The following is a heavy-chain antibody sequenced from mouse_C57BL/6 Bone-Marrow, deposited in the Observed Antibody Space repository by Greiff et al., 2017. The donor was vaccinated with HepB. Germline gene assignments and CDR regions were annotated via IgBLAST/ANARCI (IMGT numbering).Heavy chain of an antibody. J-gene: IGHJ3*01. V-gene: IGHV1-55*01. CDR1: GYTFTSYW. D-gene: IGHD2-4*01. CDR2: IYPGSGST. Sequence: QVQLQQSGAELVKPGASVKMSCKASGYTFTSYWITWVKQRPGQGLEWIGDIYPGSGSTNYNEKFKSKATLTVDTSSSTAYMQLSSLTTEDSAVYFCARVGLGAWFAYWGRGTVVTVTA. CDR3: ARVGLGAWFAY.